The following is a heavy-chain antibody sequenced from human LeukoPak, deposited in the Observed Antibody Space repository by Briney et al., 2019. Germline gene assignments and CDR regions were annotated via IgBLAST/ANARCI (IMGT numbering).Heavy chain of an antibody. Sequence: PSETLSLTCTVSGGSISSYYWSWIRQPPGKGLEWIGYIYYSGSTNYNPSLKSRVTISVDTSKNQFSLKLSSVTAAGTAVYYRARDRRITMIVVVIGGRGYFDYWGQGTLVTVSS. CDR2: IYYSGST. CDR1: GGSISSYY. J-gene: IGHJ4*02. V-gene: IGHV4-59*12. CDR3: ARDRRITMIVVVIGGRGYFDY. D-gene: IGHD3-22*01.